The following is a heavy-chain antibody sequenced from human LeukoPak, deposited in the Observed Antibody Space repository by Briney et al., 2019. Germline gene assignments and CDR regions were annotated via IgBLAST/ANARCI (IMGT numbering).Heavy chain of an antibody. V-gene: IGHV3-21*01. J-gene: IGHJ6*02. CDR1: GFALSSYS. Sequence: GGSLRLSCAASGFALSSYSMNWVRQAPGKGLEWVSAISTSSDYIYYADSVKGRFTISRDNAQNSLYLQMNSLRAEDTAVYYCARGRYSSSWYYYYGMDVWGQGTTVTVSS. CDR2: ISTSSDYI. D-gene: IGHD6-13*01. CDR3: ARGRYSSSWYYYYGMDV.